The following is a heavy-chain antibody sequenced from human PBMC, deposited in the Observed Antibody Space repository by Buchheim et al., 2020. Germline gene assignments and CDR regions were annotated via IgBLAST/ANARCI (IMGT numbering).Heavy chain of an antibody. CDR1: GGSISSSSYY. D-gene: IGHD3-3*01. J-gene: IGHJ5*02. CDR2: IYYSGST. CDR3: ARAGRDYYDFWSGYYWDWFDP. Sequence: QLQLQESGPGLVKPSETLSLTCTVSGGSISSSSYYWGWIRQPPGKGLEWIGSIYYSGSTYYNPSLKSRVTISVDTSKNQFSLKLGAVTAADTAVYYCARAGRDYYDFWSGYYWDWFDPWGQGTL. V-gene: IGHV4-39*07.